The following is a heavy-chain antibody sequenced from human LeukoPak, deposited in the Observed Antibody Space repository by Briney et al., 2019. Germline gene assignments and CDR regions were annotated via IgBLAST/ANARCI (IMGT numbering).Heavy chain of an antibody. Sequence: ASVKVSCKASGYTFTSYGISWVRQAPGQGLEWMGWISAYNGNTNYAQKLQGRVTMTTDTSTSTAYMELRSLRSDDTAVYYCARDRRSYDSSCSQAFDIWGQGTMVTVSS. CDR2: ISAYNGNT. CDR3: ARDRRSYDSSCSQAFDI. J-gene: IGHJ3*02. V-gene: IGHV1-18*01. CDR1: GYTFTSYG. D-gene: IGHD3-22*01.